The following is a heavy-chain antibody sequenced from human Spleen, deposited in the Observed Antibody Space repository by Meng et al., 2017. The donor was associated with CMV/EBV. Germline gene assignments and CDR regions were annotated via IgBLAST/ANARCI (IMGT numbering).Heavy chain of an antibody. J-gene: IGHJ6*02. V-gene: IGHV3-74*01. CDR1: GFTFSSYW. D-gene: IGHD3-10*01. CDR3: AREVPPYGSGSLWPAGYYYGMDV. Sequence: GESLKISCAASGFTFSSYWMHWVRQAPGKGLVWVSRINSDGSSTSYADSVKGRFTISRDNAKNTLYLQMNSLRAEDTAVYYCAREVPPYGSGSLWPAGYYYGMDVWGQGTTVTVSS. CDR2: INSDGSST.